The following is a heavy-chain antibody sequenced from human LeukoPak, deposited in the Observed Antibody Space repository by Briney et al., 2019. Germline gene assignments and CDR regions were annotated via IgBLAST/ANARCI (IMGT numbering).Heavy chain of an antibody. Sequence: PGGALRLSCAASGFTFSSYGMHWGRQAPGKGLEWVAVIWNDGSNKYYADSLKGRFTISRDNSKNTLYLQMTRLRVEDPAVYYCARPSGTWGAFDIWGQGTMVTVSS. D-gene: IGHD1-1*01. CDR1: GFTFSSYG. V-gene: IGHV3-33*01. CDR3: ARPSGTWGAFDI. CDR2: IWNDGSNK. J-gene: IGHJ3*02.